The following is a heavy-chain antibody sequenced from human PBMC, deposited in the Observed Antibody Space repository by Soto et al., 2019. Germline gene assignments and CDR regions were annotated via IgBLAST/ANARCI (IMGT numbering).Heavy chain of an antibody. D-gene: IGHD3-22*01. CDR1: GFSFNDYA. CDR3: SRATYYPQSSGLHADY. J-gene: IGHJ4*02. CDR2: ISSDGHHQ. V-gene: IGHV3-30*03. Sequence: GGSLRLSCATSGFSFNDYAMYWVRQAPGQGLEWVAIISSDGHHQFYLDNLRGRFTVSRDNSKNTLYLQMNSLRPEDTAVYYCSRATYYPQSSGLHADYWGPGTVVTVSS.